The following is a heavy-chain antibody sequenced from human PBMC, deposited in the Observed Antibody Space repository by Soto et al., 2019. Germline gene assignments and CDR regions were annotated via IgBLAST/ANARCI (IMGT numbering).Heavy chain of an antibody. D-gene: IGHD2-8*01. J-gene: IGHJ6*03. CDR3: ARVGGEYCTNGVCQPYYYYYHMDV. CDR1: GYTFTSYY. Sequence: GASVKVSCKASGYTFTSYYMHWVRQAPGQGLEWMGIINPSGGSTSYAQKFQGRVTMTRDTSTSTVYMELSSLRSEDTAVYYCARVGGEYCTNGVCQPYYYYYHMDVWGKGTTVTVSS. V-gene: IGHV1-46*03. CDR2: INPSGGST.